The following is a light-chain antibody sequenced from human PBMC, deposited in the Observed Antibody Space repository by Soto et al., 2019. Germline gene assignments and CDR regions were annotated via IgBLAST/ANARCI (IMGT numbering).Light chain of an antibody. CDR2: AVS. CDR3: QHYKMYSPWT. CDR1: QGISSL. Sequence: IQLTQSPSSLSASAGDRVTITCRASQGISSLLAWYQQKPGKAPKLLIHAVSTLQSGVPSRFSGSASGTDFTLTISSLQPDDFATYYCQHYKMYSPWTFGQGTKVDIK. J-gene: IGKJ1*01. V-gene: IGKV1-9*01.